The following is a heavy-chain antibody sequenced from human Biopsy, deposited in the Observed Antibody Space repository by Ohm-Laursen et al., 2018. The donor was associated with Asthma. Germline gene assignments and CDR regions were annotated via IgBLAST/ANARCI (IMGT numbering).Heavy chain of an antibody. CDR2: THYSGTT. CDR3: ARVRGAFYESSVKNAFDV. Sequence: SDTLSLTCTVSGGSIGIYYWGWIRQPPGKGREYIGYTHYSGTTNTDPPLTGRVTMSVDTSKNQFSLKVTSVTAADTAVYFCARVRGAFYESSVKNAFDVWGQGTMVTVSS. J-gene: IGHJ3*01. CDR1: GGSIGIYY. D-gene: IGHD3-22*01. V-gene: IGHV4-59*07.